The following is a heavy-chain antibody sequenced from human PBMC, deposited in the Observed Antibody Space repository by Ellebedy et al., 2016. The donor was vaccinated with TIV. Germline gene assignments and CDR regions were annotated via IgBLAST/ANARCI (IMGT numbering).Heavy chain of an antibody. D-gene: IGHD3-3*01. CDR2: ISSSSSTI. CDR1: GFTFSSYS. Sequence: GESLKISXAASGFTFSSYSMNWVRQAPGKGLEWVSYISSSSSTIYYADSVKGRFTISRDNAKNSLYLQMNSLRDEDTAVYYCAKLIDFWSGTHYYGMDVWGQGTTVTVSS. J-gene: IGHJ6*02. CDR3: AKLIDFWSGTHYYGMDV. V-gene: IGHV3-48*02.